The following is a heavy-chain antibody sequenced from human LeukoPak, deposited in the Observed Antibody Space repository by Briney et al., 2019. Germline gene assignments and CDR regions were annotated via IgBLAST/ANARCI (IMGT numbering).Heavy chain of an antibody. CDR2: IASDGDT. D-gene: IGHD1-1*01. V-gene: IGHV3-69-1*01. CDR3: ARDPDTWNDVVGSLDY. CDR1: GFTLRHFA. J-gene: IGHJ4*02. Sequence: GGSLRLSCAASGFTLRHFAMNWVRQAPGKGLEWVSSIASDGDTFYAGSVKGRFTISRDNAKNSLYLQMNSLRAEDTAVYYCARDPDTWNDVVGSLDYWGQGTLVTVSS.